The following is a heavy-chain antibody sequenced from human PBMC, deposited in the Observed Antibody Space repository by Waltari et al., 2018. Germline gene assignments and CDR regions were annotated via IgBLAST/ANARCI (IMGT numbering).Heavy chain of an antibody. CDR2: ISGYNGNT. CDR1: GYIFTVYR. V-gene: IGHV1-18*01. Sequence: QVQLVQSGAEVKKPGASVKVSCKTSGYIFTVYRITWVRQAPGQGLECMGWISGYNGNTKNEQNFQDRVTMTIDTSTTTAYMELRSLRSDDTAVYYCARGALGRVYYEYYFDSWGQGTLVTVSS. CDR3: ARGALGRVYYEYYFDS. J-gene: IGHJ4*02. D-gene: IGHD3-3*01.